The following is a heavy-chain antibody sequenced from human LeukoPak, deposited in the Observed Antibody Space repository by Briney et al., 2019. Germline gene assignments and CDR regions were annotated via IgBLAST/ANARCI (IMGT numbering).Heavy chain of an antibody. D-gene: IGHD1-1*01. CDR2: IYYSGST. CDR3: ARAIGGVETFDY. CDR1: GGSISSSSYY. J-gene: IGHJ4*02. V-gene: IGHV4-39*07. Sequence: NSSETLSLTCTVSGGSISSSSYYWGWIRQAPGKGLEWIGSIYYSGSTYYNPSLKSRVTISVDKSKNQFSLKLSSVTAADTAVYYCARAIGGVETFDYWGQGTLVTVSS.